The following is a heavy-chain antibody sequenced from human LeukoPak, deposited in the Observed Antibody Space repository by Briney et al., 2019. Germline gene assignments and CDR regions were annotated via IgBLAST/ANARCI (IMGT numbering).Heavy chain of an antibody. V-gene: IGHV1-69*05. CDR2: IIPIFGTA. CDR3: ARDGAARHYYYYYMDV. CDR1: GGTFSSYA. J-gene: IGHJ6*03. Sequence: ASVKVSXKASGGTFSSYAISWVRQAPGQGLEWMGGIIPIFGTANYAQKFQGRVTITTDESTSTAYMELSSLRSEDTAVYYCARDGAARHYYYYYMDVWGKGTTVTVSS. D-gene: IGHD6-6*01.